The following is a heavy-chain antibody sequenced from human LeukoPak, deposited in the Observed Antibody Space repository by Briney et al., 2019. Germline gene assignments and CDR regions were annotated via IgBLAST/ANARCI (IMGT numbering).Heavy chain of an antibody. V-gene: IGHV5-51*01. D-gene: IGHD6-19*01. CDR2: IYPGDSDT. J-gene: IGHJ6*03. Sequence: GESLNISCKGSGYSFTSYWIGWVRQMPGKGLEWMGIIYPGDSDTRYSPSFQGQVTISADKSISTAYLQWSSLKASDTAMYYCARHRPIAVAGHDAWGYYYYMDVWGKGTTVTISS. CDR1: GYSFTSYW. CDR3: ARHRPIAVAGHDAWGYYYYMDV.